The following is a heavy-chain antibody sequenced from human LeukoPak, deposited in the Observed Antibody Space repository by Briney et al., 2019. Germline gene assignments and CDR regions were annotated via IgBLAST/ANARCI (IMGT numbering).Heavy chain of an antibody. CDR3: GKQFIPDYGSASSFEY. CDR2: IYYSGST. D-gene: IGHD3-10*01. J-gene: IGHJ4*02. CDR1: GGSFSSSSFY. Sequence: SETLSLTCTVSGGSFSSSSFYWGWIRQPPGKGLEWVGTIYYSGSTYYNPSLKGRVTISVDTSKIQFSLKVRSATAADTAVYYCGKQFIPDYGSASSFEYWGQGILVTVSS. V-gene: IGHV4-39*01.